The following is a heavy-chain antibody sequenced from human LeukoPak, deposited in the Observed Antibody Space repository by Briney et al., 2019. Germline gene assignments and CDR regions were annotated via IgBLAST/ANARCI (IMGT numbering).Heavy chain of an antibody. V-gene: IGHV3-21*01. CDR2: ISSSSSYI. D-gene: IGHD3-10*01. Sequence: PGGSLRLSCAASGFTFSSYSMNSVRQAPGKGLEWVSSISSSSSYIYYADSVKGRFTISRDNAKNSLYLQMNSLRAEATAVYYCAKDFLRCELLWFGECVYYYYGMDVWGQGTTVTVFS. CDR3: AKDFLRCELLWFGECVYYYYGMDV. CDR1: GFTFSSYS. J-gene: IGHJ6*02.